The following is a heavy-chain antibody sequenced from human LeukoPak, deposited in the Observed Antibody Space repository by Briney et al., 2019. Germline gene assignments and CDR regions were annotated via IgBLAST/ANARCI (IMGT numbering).Heavy chain of an antibody. CDR1: GGSFSGYY. Sequence: SETLSLTCAVSGGSFSGYYWSWIRQPPGKGLEWIGEINHSGSTNYNPSLKSRVTISVDTSKNQFSLKLTSVTAADTAVYYCARGLSASEEDYWGQGTLVTVSS. V-gene: IGHV4-34*01. CDR2: INHSGST. CDR3: ARGLSASEEDY. J-gene: IGHJ4*02. D-gene: IGHD3-16*01.